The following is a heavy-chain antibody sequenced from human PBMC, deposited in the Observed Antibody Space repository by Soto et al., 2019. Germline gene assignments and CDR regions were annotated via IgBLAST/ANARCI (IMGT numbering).Heavy chain of an antibody. CDR3: VQDRSDTWSFGN. J-gene: IGHJ4*02. Sequence: QVQLVESGGGVVQPGRSLRLSCAASGFTFSSCAMHWVRQVPGKGLEWLAVVSHDGSLYPYADSVKGRFSITRDNSRKPLYLQMNSLRPEDTAVYHCVQDRSDTWSFGNWGQGTLVTVSS. V-gene: IGHV3-30*18. CDR2: VSHDGSLY. D-gene: IGHD2-8*02. CDR1: GFTFSSCA.